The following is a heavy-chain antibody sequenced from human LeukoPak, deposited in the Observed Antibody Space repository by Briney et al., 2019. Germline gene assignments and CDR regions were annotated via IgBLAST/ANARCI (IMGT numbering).Heavy chain of an antibody. D-gene: IGHD4-17*01. J-gene: IGHJ5*02. Sequence: GGSLRLSCAASGFTFSSYAMHWVRQAPGKGLEYVSAISSNGGSTYYANSVKGRFTISRDNSKNTLYLQMGSLRAEDMAVYYCARGSRPTVTDNWFNPWGQGTLVTVSS. CDR2: ISSNGGST. V-gene: IGHV3-64*01. CDR1: GFTFSSYA. CDR3: ARGSRPTVTDNWFNP.